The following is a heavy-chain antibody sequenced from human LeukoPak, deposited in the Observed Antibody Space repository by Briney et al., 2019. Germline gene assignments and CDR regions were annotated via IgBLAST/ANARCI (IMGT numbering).Heavy chain of an antibody. D-gene: IGHD3-9*01. V-gene: IGHV4-30-2*01. CDR3: ARPHSTFFDQDTAYYFDY. J-gene: IGHJ4*02. Sequence: SQTLSLTCTVSGGSISSGGYYWSWIRQPPGKGVGWIGYIYHCGSTCYNPSLKSRVTISVDTSKNHFSLKLRSVTAADTAVYYCARPHSTFFDQDTAYYFDYWGQGTLVTVST. CDR2: IYHCGST. CDR1: GGSISSGGYY.